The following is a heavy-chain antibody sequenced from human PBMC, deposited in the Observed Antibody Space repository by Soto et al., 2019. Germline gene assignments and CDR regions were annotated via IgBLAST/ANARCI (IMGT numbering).Heavy chain of an antibody. V-gene: IGHV3-53*01. J-gene: IGHJ6*02. Sequence: GGSLRLSCAASGFTVSSNYMSWVRQAPGKGLEWVSVIYSGGSTYYADSVKGRFTISRDNSKNTLYLQMNSLRAEDTAVYYCATRYFEWLPNYYGMDVWGQGTTVTVSS. D-gene: IGHD3-9*01. CDR3: ATRYFEWLPNYYGMDV. CDR2: IYSGGST. CDR1: GFTVSSNY.